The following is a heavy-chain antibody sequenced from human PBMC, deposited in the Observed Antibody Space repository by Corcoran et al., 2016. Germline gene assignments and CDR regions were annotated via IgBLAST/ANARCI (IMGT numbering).Heavy chain of an antibody. J-gene: IGHJ6*02. CDR3: TRGIGGYGMGV. CDR1: GFTFSDSA. V-gene: IGHV3-73*02. CDR2: IRSRPNSYAT. D-gene: IGHD3-16*01. Sequence: EVQLVESGGDLVQPGGSLRLSCAASGFTFSDSAIHWVRQASGKGLEWVGRIRSRPNSYATAYAASLGGRFTISRDDSKNTAYLQMNSLKTEDTAVYYCTRGIGGYGMGVWGQGTTVTVSS.